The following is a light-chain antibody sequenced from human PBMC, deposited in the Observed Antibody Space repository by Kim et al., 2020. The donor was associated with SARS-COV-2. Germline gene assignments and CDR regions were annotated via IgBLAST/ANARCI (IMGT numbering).Light chain of an antibody. CDR1: KLGDKY. CDR2: QDS. J-gene: IGLJ2*01. V-gene: IGLV3-1*01. Sequence: SYELTQPPSVSVSPGQTASITCSGDKLGDKYACWYQQKPGQSPVLVIYQDSKRLSGIPERFSGSNSGNTATLTISGTPAMDEADYYCQAWDSSTGVVFGG. CDR3: QAWDSSTGVV.